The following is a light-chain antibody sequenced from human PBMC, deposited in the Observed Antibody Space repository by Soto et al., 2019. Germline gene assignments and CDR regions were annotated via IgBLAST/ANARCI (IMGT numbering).Light chain of an antibody. V-gene: IGLV4-60*02. CDR1: SGHSSYI. CDR2: LEGSGNY. CDR3: ETWDSNTRV. J-gene: IGLJ3*02. Sequence: QSVLTQSSSASASLRSSVKLTCTLSSGHSSYIIAWHQQQPGKAPRYLMKLEGSGNYNKGSGVPDRFSGSSSGADRYLTISNLQFEDEADYYCETWDSNTRVFGGGTKLTVL.